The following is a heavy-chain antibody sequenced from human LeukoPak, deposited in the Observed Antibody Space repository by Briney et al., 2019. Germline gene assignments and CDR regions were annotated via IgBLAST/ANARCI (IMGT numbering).Heavy chain of an antibody. D-gene: IGHD3-10*01. V-gene: IGHV1-69*01. CDR3: AKDVSPLWFGELTYYYYGMDV. Sequence: GASVKVSCKASGGTFSSYAISWVRQAPGQGLEWMGGIIPIFGTANYAQKFQGRVTITADESTSTAYMELSSLRSEDTAVYYCAKDVSPLWFGELTYYYYGMDVWGQGTTVTVSS. J-gene: IGHJ6*02. CDR2: IIPIFGTA. CDR1: GGTFSSYA.